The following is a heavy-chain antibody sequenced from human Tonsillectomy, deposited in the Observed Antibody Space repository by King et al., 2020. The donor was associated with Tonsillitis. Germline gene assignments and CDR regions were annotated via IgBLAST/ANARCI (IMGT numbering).Heavy chain of an antibody. CDR3: ARDLRGGYDTYYYYGMDV. J-gene: IGHJ6*02. D-gene: IGHD5-12*01. Sequence: VQLVESGGGLVQPGGSLRLSCAASGFTFSSYWMHWVRQAPGKGLVWVSRINSDGSSTSYADSVKGRFTISRDNAKNTLYLQMISLRAEDTAVYYCARDLRGGYDTYYYYGMDVWGQGTTVTVSS. CDR2: INSDGSST. V-gene: IGHV3-74*01. CDR1: GFTFSSYW.